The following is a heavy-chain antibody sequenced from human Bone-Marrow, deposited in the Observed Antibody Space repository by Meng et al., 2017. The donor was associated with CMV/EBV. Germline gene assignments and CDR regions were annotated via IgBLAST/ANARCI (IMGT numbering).Heavy chain of an antibody. CDR2: IYYSGST. D-gene: IGHD4-11*01. Sequence: SETLSLTCTVSGGSISSGDYYRSWIRQPPGKGLEWIGYIYYSGSTYYNPSPSLKSRVTISIDTSKNQFSLKLSSVTAADTAVYYCARSDYSNLYYGMDVWGQGTTVTVSS. CDR1: GGSISSGDYY. CDR3: ARSDYSNLYYGMDV. V-gene: IGHV4-30-4*08. J-gene: IGHJ6*02.